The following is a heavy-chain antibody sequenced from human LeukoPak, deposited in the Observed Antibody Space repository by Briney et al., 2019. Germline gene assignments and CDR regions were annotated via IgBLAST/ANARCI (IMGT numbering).Heavy chain of an antibody. V-gene: IGHV4-34*01. CDR3: ARVGAVAGPFDY. CDR2: INHSGST. J-gene: IGHJ4*02. D-gene: IGHD6-19*01. Sequence: SETLSLTCAVYGGSFSGYYWSWIRQPPGKGLEWIGEINHSGSTNYNPSLKSRVTISVDTSKKQFSLKLSSVTAADTAVYYCARVGAVAGPFDYWGQGTLVTVSS. CDR1: GGSFSGYY.